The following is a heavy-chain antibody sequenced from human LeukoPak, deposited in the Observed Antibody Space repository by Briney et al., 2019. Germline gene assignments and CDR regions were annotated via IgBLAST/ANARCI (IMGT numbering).Heavy chain of an antibody. V-gene: IGHV3-21*04. J-gene: IGHJ6*02. CDR2: ISSSSSYI. CDR3: AKVVPAAKTRYYYYGMDV. CDR1: GFTFSSYS. Sequence: GGSLRLSCAASGFTFSSYSMNWVRQAPGKGLEWVSSISSSSSYIYYADSVRGRFTISRDNSKNTLYLQMNSLRAEDTAVHYCAKVVPAAKTRYYYYGMDVWGQGTTVTVSS. D-gene: IGHD2-2*01.